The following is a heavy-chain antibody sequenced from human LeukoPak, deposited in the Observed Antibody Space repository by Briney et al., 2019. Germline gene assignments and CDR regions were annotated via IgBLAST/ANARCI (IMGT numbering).Heavy chain of an antibody. D-gene: IGHD3-22*01. CDR3: AKASDYYDSSDAFDI. CDR1: GFTFSSYA. CDR2: ISGSGGSA. Sequence: PGGSLRLSCAASGFTFSSYAMSWVRQAPGKGLEWVSAISGSGGSAYYADSVKGRFTISRDNSKNTLYLQMNSLRAEDTAVYYCAKASDYYDSSDAFDIWGQGTMVTVSS. J-gene: IGHJ3*02. V-gene: IGHV3-23*01.